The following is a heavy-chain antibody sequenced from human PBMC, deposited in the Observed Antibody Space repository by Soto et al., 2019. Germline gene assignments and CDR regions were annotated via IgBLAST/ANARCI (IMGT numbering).Heavy chain of an antibody. V-gene: IGHV1-18*01. CDR3: ARERSVYSSSPWNYYYYGMDV. CDR2: ISAYNGNT. D-gene: IGHD6-6*01. Sequence: ASVKVSCKASGYTFTSYGISWVRQAPGQGLEWMGWISAYNGNTNYAQKLQGRVTMTTDTSTSTAYMELRSLRSDDTAVYYCARERSVYSSSPWNYYYYGMDVWGQGTTVTVSS. J-gene: IGHJ6*02. CDR1: GYTFTSYG.